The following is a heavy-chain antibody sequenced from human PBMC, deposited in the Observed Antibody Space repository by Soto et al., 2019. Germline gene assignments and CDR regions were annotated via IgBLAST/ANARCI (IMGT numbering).Heavy chain of an antibody. Sequence: ASVKVSCKASGYTFTSYGISWVRQAPGQGLEWMGWISAYNGNTNYAQKLQGRVTMTTDTSTSTAYMELRSLRSDDTAVYYCARDLHPNWYYDSSRYWPSADWGQGTLVPVSS. CDR2: ISAYNGNT. CDR3: ARDLHPNWYYDSSRYWPSAD. J-gene: IGHJ4*02. CDR1: GYTFTSYG. D-gene: IGHD3-22*01. V-gene: IGHV1-18*01.